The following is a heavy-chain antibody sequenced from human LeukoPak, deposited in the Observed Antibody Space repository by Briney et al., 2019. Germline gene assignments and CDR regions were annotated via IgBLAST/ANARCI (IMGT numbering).Heavy chain of an antibody. V-gene: IGHV3-48*03. D-gene: IGHD6-19*01. CDR3: VKSGIAVSGTDY. Sequence: GGSLRLSCAASGFTFSSYEMNWVRQAPGKGLEWISYISSSGNTISYADSVKGRFTISRDNSKNTLYLQMSSLRAEDTAVYYCVKSGIAVSGTDYWGQGTLVTVSS. J-gene: IGHJ4*02. CDR2: ISSSGNTI. CDR1: GFTFSSYE.